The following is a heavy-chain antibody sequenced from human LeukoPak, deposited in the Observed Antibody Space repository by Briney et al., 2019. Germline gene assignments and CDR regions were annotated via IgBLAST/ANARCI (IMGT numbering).Heavy chain of an antibody. J-gene: IGHJ4*02. V-gene: IGHV4-59*01. D-gene: IGHD3-10*01. CDR3: ARAPRYGSGSFHFDY. CDR2: IYYSGST. CDR1: GGSISSYY. Sequence: SETLSLTCTVSGGSISSYYWSWIRQPPGKGLEWIGYIYYSGSTNYNPSLKSRVTISVDTSKNRFSLKLSSVTAADTAVYYCARAPRYGSGSFHFDYWGQGTLVTVSS.